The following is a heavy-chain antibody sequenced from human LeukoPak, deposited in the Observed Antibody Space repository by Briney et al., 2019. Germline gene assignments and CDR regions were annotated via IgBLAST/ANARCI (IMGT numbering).Heavy chain of an antibody. V-gene: IGHV4-34*01. D-gene: IGHD6-13*01. Sequence: SETLSLTCAVYGGSFSGYYWSWIRQPPGKGLEWIGEINHSGSTNYNPSLKSRVTISVDTSKNQFSLKLSSVTAADTAVYYCARHVSSVAAAENNWFDPWGQGTLVTVSS. J-gene: IGHJ5*02. CDR3: ARHVSSVAAAENNWFDP. CDR1: GGSFSGYY. CDR2: INHSGST.